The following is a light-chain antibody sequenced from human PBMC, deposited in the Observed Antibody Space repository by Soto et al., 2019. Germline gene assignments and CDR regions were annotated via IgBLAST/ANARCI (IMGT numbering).Light chain of an antibody. CDR3: NSYTSSSTLDA. CDR1: SSDIGAYKY. CDR2: EVS. J-gene: IGLJ1*01. Sequence: QSVLTQPAPVSGFPGQLITISCTGTSSDIGAYKYVSWYQQHPGKAPKLVMYEVSNRPSGVSNRFSGSKSGNTASLTISGLQAEDEADYYCNSYTSSSTLDAFGSGTKVTVL. V-gene: IGLV2-14*01.